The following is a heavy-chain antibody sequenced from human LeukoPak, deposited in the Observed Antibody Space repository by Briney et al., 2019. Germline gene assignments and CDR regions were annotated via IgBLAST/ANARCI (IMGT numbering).Heavy chain of an antibody. D-gene: IGHD6-6*01. Sequence: GGSLRLSCAASGFSFDDLDMTWVRQVPGKGLEWVAGINWNGASTGYADSVRGRFTISRDNAKNSLYLQMNSLRAEDTALYYCARAVCPTIKFCDSSYFMDVWGKGTTVNVS. J-gene: IGHJ6*03. CDR3: ARAVCPTIKFCDSSYFMDV. CDR1: GFSFDDLD. V-gene: IGHV3-20*04. CDR2: INWNGAST.